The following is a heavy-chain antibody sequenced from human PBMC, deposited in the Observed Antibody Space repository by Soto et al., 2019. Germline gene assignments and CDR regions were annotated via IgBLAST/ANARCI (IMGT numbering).Heavy chain of an antibody. V-gene: IGHV3-30*09. Sequence: VQLVESGGGEVQPGRSLRLSCAASGFTYTDFALHWVRQAPGKGLEWVAIISYDGSDKYYADSVKGRFAISRDKPKNTLYLEMNSLRPEDTAVYFCARRAWDSYYAIDGWGQGPTVPVFS. CDR3: ARRAWDSYYAIDG. D-gene: IGHD3-22*01. CDR1: GFTYTDFA. J-gene: IGHJ6*02. CDR2: ISYDGSDK.